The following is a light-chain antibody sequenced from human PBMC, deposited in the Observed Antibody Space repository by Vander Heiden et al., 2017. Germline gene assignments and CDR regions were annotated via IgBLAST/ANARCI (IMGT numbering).Light chain of an antibody. Sequence: EIVLPQSPGTLSLSPGERATLSCRASQSVSSTYLAWYQQRPGQAPRLLVYGASRRATGIPDRFSGSGSGTDFTLTIRRLEPEDFAVYYCQQYGRSFGGGTKVEIK. CDR3: QQYGRS. CDR1: QSVSSTY. V-gene: IGKV3-20*01. CDR2: GAS. J-gene: IGKJ4*01.